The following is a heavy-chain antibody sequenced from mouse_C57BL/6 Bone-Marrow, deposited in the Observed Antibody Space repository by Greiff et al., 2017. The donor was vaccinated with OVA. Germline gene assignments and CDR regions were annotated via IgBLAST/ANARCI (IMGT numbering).Heavy chain of an antibody. CDR3: ARTVVRWYFDV. J-gene: IGHJ1*03. D-gene: IGHD1-1*01. Sequence: VQLVESGAELVRPGTSVKVSCKASGYAFTNYLIEWVKQRPGQGLEWIGVINPGSGGTNYNEKFKGKATLTADKSSSTAYMQLSSLTSEDSAVYFCARTVVRWYFDVWGTGTTVTVSS. V-gene: IGHV1-54*01. CDR2: INPGSGGT. CDR1: GYAFTNYL.